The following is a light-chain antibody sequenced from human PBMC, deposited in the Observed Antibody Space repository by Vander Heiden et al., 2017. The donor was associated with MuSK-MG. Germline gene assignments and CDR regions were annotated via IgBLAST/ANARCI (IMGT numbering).Light chain of an antibody. V-gene: IGKV1-39*01. CDR1: QTISGS. J-gene: IGKJ2*01. CDR2: DTS. Sequence: DIQTTQSPSSLSASVADGITVTCPASQTISGSVHWYQPKPGKAPKLLIYDTSSLASRVPSRLSGSGYRTDFTLTISSRQMEASATYSSQETTSMPPYIFGQGTKLEIK. CDR3: QETTSMPPYI.